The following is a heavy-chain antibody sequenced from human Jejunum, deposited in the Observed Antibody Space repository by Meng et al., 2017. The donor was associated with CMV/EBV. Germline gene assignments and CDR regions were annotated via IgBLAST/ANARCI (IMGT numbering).Heavy chain of an antibody. CDR1: GGSVSSGGSY. V-gene: IGHV4-39*07. CDR3: VRVDTMTTFLLDS. CDR2: ISYPGST. D-gene: IGHD4-11*01. J-gene: IGHJ4*02. Sequence: SGGSVSSGGSYWRWVRQSPGKGLEWVGSISYPGSTYYNPSLGRRLTISVDRSKTQFSLRLTTATAADAAVYYCVRVDTMTTFLLDSWGPGTLVTVSS.